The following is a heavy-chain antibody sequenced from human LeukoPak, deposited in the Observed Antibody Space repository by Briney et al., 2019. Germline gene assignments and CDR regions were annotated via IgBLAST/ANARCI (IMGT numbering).Heavy chain of an antibody. Sequence: SETLSLTCAVYGGSFSGYYWSWIRQPPGKGLEWIGEINHSGSTNYNPSLKSRVTISVDTSKNQFSLKLSSVTAADTAVYYCARGTLAAYYDFWSSYYTHRNRDNYYFDYWGQGTLVTVSS. D-gene: IGHD3-3*01. CDR1: GGSFSGYY. CDR2: INHSGST. CDR3: ARGTLAAYYDFWSSYYTHRNRDNYYFDY. V-gene: IGHV4-34*01. J-gene: IGHJ4*02.